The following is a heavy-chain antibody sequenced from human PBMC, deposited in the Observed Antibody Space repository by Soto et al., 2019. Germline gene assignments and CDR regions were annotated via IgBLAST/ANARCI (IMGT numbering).Heavy chain of an antibody. CDR3: AKDFGYCSGFSFLPEAFDI. CDR2: ISWNSGSI. CDR1: GFTSDDYA. J-gene: IGHJ3*02. D-gene: IGHD2-15*01. Sequence: DVQLVESGGGLVQPGRSLRLSCAASGFTSDDYAMHWVRQAPGKGLEWVSGISWNSGSIDYADSVNGRFTISRDNAKNSLYLQMNSLRAEDTALYYCAKDFGYCSGFSFLPEAFDIWGQGTMVTVSS. V-gene: IGHV3-9*02.